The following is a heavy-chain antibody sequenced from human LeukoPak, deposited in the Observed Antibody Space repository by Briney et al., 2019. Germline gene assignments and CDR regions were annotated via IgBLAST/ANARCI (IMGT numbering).Heavy chain of an antibody. J-gene: IGHJ4*02. V-gene: IGHV3-30*03. Sequence: GRSLRLSCAASGFTSSIYGMHWVRQAPGKGLEWVAVISYDGSNKYYADSVKGRFTISRDNSKNTPYLQMNSLRAEDTAVYYCASHGVVVAATLFDYWGQGTLVTVSS. D-gene: IGHD2-15*01. CDR3: ASHGVVVAATLFDY. CDR2: ISYDGSNK. CDR1: GFTSSIYG.